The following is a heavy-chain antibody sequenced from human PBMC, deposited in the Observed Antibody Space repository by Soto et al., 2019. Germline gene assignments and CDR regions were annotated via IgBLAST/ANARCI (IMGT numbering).Heavy chain of an antibody. V-gene: IGHV3-30*18. CDR3: AQQFDLGGLEDY. J-gene: IGHJ4*02. Sequence: QVQLVESGGGVVQPGTSLRLSCAASGFTFSDHGMHWVRQAPGKGLEWVAVISHDGNSKYYGDSVKGRFTVSRDNSNNMAYLQMNSLRLEDTAMYYCAQQFDLGGLEDYWGQGTLVTVSS. D-gene: IGHD1-1*01. CDR1: GFTFSDHG. CDR2: ISHDGNSK.